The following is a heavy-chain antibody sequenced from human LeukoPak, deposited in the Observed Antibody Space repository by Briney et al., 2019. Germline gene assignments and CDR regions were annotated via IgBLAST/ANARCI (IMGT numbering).Heavy chain of an antibody. CDR3: ARPSYYGSESQLYYFGY. V-gene: IGHV3-33*01. D-gene: IGHD3-10*01. J-gene: IGHJ4*02. CDR1: GFSINNYG. Sequence: GGSLRLSCAASGFSINNYGMHWVRQAPGKGLEWVAVIWYDAYNDFYAESVKGRFTISRDNSKNTLYLQMDSLRVEDTAIYYCARPSYYGSESQLYYFGYWGQGTLVTVSS. CDR2: IWYDAYND.